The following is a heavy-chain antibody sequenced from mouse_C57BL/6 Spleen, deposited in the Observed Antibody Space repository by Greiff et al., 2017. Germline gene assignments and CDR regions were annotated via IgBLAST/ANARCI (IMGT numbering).Heavy chain of an antibody. CDR1: GFNIQDYY. D-gene: IGHD2-2*01. CDR2: IDPEDGAT. V-gene: IGHV14-2*01. J-gene: IGHJ1*03. Sequence: EVQLQESGAELVKPGASVKLSCTASGFNIQDYYMHWVKQRTEQGLEWIGRIDPEDGATKYAPKFQGKATITADTSSNTAYLQLSSLTSEDTAVYYCALYGYGYWYFDVWGTGTTVTVSS. CDR3: ALYGYGYWYFDV.